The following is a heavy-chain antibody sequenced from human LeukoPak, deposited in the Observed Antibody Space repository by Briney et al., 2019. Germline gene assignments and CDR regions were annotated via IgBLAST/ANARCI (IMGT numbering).Heavy chain of an antibody. CDR2: IWYDGSNK. CDR3: ARAGRYFSGGRCYFGRYAFDI. V-gene: IGHV3-33*01. D-gene: IGHD2-15*01. Sequence: PGGSLRLSCAASGFTFSSYGMHWVRQAPGKGLEWVAVIWYDGSNKYYADSVKGRFTISRDNSKNTLYLQMDSLRADDTAVYYCARAGRYFSGGRCYFGRYAFDIWGQGTMVTVSS. CDR1: GFTFSSYG. J-gene: IGHJ3*02.